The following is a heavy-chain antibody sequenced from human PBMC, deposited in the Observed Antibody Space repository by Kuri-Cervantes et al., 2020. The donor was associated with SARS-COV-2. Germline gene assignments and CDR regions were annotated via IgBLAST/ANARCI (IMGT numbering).Heavy chain of an antibody. V-gene: IGHV1-69*06. CDR1: GGTFSSFL. CDR2: IIPIFGTA. D-gene: IGHD5-18*01. Sequence: SVKVSCKAIGGTFSSFLFSWVRQARGQGLEWVGGIIPIFGTANYAQKFQGRVTITADKSTSTAYMELSSLRSEDTAVYYCARDRRGYSYGFALNWFDPWGQGTLVTVSS. CDR3: ARDRRGYSYGFALNWFDP. J-gene: IGHJ5*02.